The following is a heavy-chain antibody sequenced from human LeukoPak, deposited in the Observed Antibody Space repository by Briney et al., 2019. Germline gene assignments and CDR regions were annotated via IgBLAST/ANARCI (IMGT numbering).Heavy chain of an antibody. V-gene: IGHV1-8*01. D-gene: IGHD4-17*01. CDR3: ARDTTVTKKYYYYYYGMDV. CDR1: GYTFTSYD. CDR2: MNPNSGNT. Sequence: GASVKVSCKASGYTFTSYDINWVRQATGQGLEWMGWMNPNSGNTGYAQKFQGRVTVTRNTSISTAYMELSSLRSEDTAVYYCARDTTVTKKYYYYYYGMDVWGQGTTVTVSS. J-gene: IGHJ6*02.